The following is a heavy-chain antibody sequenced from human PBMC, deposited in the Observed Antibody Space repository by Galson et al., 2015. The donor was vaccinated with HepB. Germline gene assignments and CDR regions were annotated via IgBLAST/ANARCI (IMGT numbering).Heavy chain of an antibody. V-gene: IGHV3-30-3*01. CDR2: MSSDGANE. D-gene: IGHD6-19*01. CDR1: GFTFSSYS. J-gene: IGHJ4*02. CDR3: VRGRQWLVPPPRDY. Sequence: SLRLSCAASGFTFSSYSMHWVRQAPGKGLEWVAVMSSDGANEYYADSVKGRFTISRDNSKNTLYLQVDSLRPEDTAVYYCVRGRQWLVPPPRDYWGQGRLVTVSS.